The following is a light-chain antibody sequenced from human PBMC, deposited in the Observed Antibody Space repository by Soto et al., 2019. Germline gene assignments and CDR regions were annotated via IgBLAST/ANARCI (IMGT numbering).Light chain of an antibody. CDR2: GAS. V-gene: IGKV3-15*01. CDR3: QQYNNWPLT. Sequence: EIVITKSPATLSVYPGERATLSCTASQSVSSNLAWYQQKPGQAHRLLIYGASTRATGIPARFSGSGSGTEFTLTISSLQSEDFAVYYCQQYNNWPLTFGGGTKVEIK. J-gene: IGKJ4*01. CDR1: QSVSSN.